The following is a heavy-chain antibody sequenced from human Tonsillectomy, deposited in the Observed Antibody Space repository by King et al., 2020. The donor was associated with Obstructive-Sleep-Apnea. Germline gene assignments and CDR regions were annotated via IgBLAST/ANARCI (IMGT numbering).Heavy chain of an antibody. V-gene: IGHV3-43*01. Sequence: VQLVESGGVGVQPGGSLRLSCAASGFTFVDYTMHWFRQAPGKGVEGVSLISWDGGRTYSADSVKGRFTIPRDSSKNSLYLEMNSLRTEDNALYYCANGVRLPDGHWGQGTLVTVSS. D-gene: IGHD2-15*01. CDR1: GFTFVDYT. CDR2: ISWDGGRT. J-gene: IGHJ4*02. CDR3: ANGVRLPDGH.